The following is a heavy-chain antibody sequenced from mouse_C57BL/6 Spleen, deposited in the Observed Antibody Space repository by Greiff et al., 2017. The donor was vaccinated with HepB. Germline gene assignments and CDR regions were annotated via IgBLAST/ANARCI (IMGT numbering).Heavy chain of an antibody. CDR1: GYTFTSYW. CDR3: ARPDSSGYGAWFAY. J-gene: IGHJ3*01. Sequence: VQLQQPGAELVRPGSSVKLSCKASGYTFTSYWMHWVKQRPIQGLEWIGNIDPSDSETHYNQKFKDKATLTVDKSSSTAYMQLSSLTSEDSAVYYCARPDSSGYGAWFAYWGQGTLVTVSA. D-gene: IGHD3-2*02. V-gene: IGHV1-52*01. CDR2: IDPSDSET.